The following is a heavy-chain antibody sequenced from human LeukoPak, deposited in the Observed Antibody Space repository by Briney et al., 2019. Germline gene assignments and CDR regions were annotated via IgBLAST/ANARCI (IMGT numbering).Heavy chain of an antibody. V-gene: IGHV3-23*01. D-gene: IGHD2-2*01. CDR3: AKDDVVVPAARDY. CDR2: ISGSGGST. Sequence: PGVSLRLSCAASGFTFSSYAMSWVRQAPGKGLEWVSAISGSGGSTYYADSVKGRFTISRDNSKNTLYLQMNSLRAEDTAVYYCAKDDVVVPAARDYWGQGTLVTVSS. J-gene: IGHJ4*02. CDR1: GFTFSSYA.